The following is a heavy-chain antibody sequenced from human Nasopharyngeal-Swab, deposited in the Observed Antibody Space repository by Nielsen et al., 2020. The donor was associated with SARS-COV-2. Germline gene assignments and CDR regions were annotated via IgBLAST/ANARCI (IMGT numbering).Heavy chain of an antibody. CDR1: GDSVSSHSAG. V-gene: IGHV6-1*01. J-gene: IGHJ4*02. Sequence: SETLSLTCAISGDSVSSHSAGWNWIRQPPSRGLEWLGRTLYRSKWYNDYAESVKSRIAVNPDTSKNQFSLQLNSVTPEDTAVYYCARGRDFSFDSWGQGTLVTASS. D-gene: IGHD3-3*01. CDR2: TLYRSKWYN. CDR3: ARGRDFSFDS.